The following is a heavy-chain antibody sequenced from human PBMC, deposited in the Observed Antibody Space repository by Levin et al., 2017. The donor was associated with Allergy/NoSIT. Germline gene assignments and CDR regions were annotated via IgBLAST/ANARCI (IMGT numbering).Heavy chain of an antibody. CDR3: AKDDYSHYYYGMDV. Sequence: SCAASGFTFSSYAMSWVRQAPGKGLEWVSAISGSGGSTYYADSVKGRFTISRDNSKNTLYLQMNSLRAEDTAVYYCAKDDYSHYYYGMDVWGQGTTVTVSS. J-gene: IGHJ6*02. V-gene: IGHV3-23*01. CDR1: GFTFSSYA. D-gene: IGHD4-11*01. CDR2: ISGSGGST.